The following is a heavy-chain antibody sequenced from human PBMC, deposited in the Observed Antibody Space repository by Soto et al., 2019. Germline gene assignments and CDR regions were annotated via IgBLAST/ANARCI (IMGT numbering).Heavy chain of an antibody. J-gene: IGHJ5*02. CDR1: GFPFSSYW. CDR2: INSDGSST. CDR3: ASLTSMVVPAVDGWFDP. V-gene: IGHV3-74*01. Sequence: GGSLRLSCAASGFPFSSYWMHWVRPAPGKGLVWVSRINSDGSSTSYADSVKGRFTISRDNAKNTLYLQMNSLRAEDTAVYYCASLTSMVVPAVDGWFDPWGQGTLVTVSS. D-gene: IGHD2-2*01.